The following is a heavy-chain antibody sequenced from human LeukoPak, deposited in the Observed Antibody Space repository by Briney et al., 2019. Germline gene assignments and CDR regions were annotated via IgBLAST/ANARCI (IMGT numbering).Heavy chain of an antibody. CDR2: IYHSGST. CDR3: ARGARGWFDP. CDR1: GGSISSGGYY. Sequence: SETLSLTCTVSGGSISSGGYYWSWIRQPPGKGLEWIGYIYHSGSTYYNPSLKSRVTISVDRSKNQFSLKLSSVTAADTAVYYCARGARGWFDPWGQGTLVTVSS. J-gene: IGHJ5*02. V-gene: IGHV4-30-2*01.